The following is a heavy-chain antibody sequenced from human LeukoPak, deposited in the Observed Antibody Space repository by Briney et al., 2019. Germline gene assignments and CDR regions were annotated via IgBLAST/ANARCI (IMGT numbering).Heavy chain of an antibody. D-gene: IGHD6-13*01. CDR2: IYHSGST. V-gene: IGHV4-30-2*01. Sequence: NPSQTLSLTCTVSGGSISSGGYYWSWIRQPPGKGLEWIGYIYHSGSTYYNPSLKSRVTISVDRSKNQFSLKLSSVTAADTAVYYCARFSGIAAAGRLMGYWGQGTLVTVSS. CDR1: GGSISSGGYY. CDR3: ARFSGIAAAGRLMGY. J-gene: IGHJ4*02.